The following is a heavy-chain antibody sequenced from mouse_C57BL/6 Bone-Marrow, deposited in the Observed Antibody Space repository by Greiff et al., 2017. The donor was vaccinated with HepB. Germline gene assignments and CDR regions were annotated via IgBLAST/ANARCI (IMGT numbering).Heavy chain of an antibody. CDR3: ARGGTTVPPWFAY. J-gene: IGHJ3*01. V-gene: IGHV1-82*01. Sequence: QVQLQQSGPELVKPGASVKISCKASGYAFSSSWMNWVKQRPGKGLEWIGRIYPGDGDTNYNGKFKGKATLTADKSSSTAYMQLSSLTSEDSAVYFCARGGTTVPPWFAYWGQGTLVTVSA. CDR2: IYPGDGDT. CDR1: GYAFSSSW. D-gene: IGHD1-1*01.